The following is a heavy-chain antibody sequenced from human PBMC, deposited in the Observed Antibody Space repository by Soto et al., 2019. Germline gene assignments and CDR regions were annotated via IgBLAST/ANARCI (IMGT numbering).Heavy chain of an antibody. CDR1: GFTFSSYA. CDR3: ARSLLTAIRDLIDY. D-gene: IGHD2-21*02. CDR2: ISYDGSSK. J-gene: IGHJ4*02. Sequence: QVQLVESGGGVVQPGRSLRLSCAASGFTFSSYAVHWVRQAPGKGLEWVAVISYDGSSKYYADFVKGRFTISRDNSKNTLYLQMNSLTTEDTAMYYCARSLLTAIRDLIDYWGQGTLVTVSS. V-gene: IGHV3-30-3*01.